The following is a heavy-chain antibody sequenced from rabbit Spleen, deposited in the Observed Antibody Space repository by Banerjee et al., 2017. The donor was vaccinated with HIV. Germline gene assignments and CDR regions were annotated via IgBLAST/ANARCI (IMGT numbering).Heavy chain of an antibody. V-gene: IGHV1S40*01. J-gene: IGHJ4*01. CDR2: IGAGSSDST. Sequence: QSLEESGGGLVKPGASLTLTCKASGFSFSSDYDMCWVRQAPGKGLEWIACIGAGSSDSTYYASWAKGRFTISRTWSTTVTLQMTSLTAADTATYFCARDTWAFNLWGPGTLVTVS. CDR1: GFSFSSDYD. D-gene: IGHD3-1*01. CDR3: ARDTWAFNL.